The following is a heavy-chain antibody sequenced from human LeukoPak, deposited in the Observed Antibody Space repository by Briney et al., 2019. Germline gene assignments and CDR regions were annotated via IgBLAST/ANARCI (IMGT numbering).Heavy chain of an antibody. CDR3: ARDNVLSDDFWSGYYLSFDY. V-gene: IGHV3-23*01. Sequence: GGSLRLSCAASGFSFSTSGMSWVRQAPGMGLEWVSAISGSGGSTYYAASVKGRFTISRDNSKNSLYLQMNSLRAEDTAVYYCARDNVLSDDFWSGYYLSFDYWGQGTLVTVSS. CDR2: ISGSGGST. CDR1: GFSFSTSG. D-gene: IGHD3-3*01. J-gene: IGHJ4*02.